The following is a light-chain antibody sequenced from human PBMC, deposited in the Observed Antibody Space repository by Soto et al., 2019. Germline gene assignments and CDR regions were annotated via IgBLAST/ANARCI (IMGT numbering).Light chain of an antibody. CDR3: QSYGSSLSASYV. CDR1: SSNIGAGCE. V-gene: IGLV1-40*01. CDR2: GNT. Sequence: QSVLTQPPSVSGAPGQRVTISCTVCSSNIGAGCEVHWYQHLPGKAPKLLIYGNTNRPSGVPDRFSGSKSGTSASLAITGLQAEDEADYYCQSYGSSLSASYVFGGGTKVTVL. J-gene: IGLJ1*01.